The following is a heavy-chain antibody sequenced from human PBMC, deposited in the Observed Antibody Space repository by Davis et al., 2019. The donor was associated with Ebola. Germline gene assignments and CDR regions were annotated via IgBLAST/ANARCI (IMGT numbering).Heavy chain of an antibody. D-gene: IGHD5-24*01. CDR2: IKEDGTEK. CDR3: AREIGWLQLGLDY. Sequence: GESLKISCAASGFTFSSYWMSWVRQAPGKGLEWVANIKEDGTEKHYVDSVKGRFTISRDNAKNSLYVQMNSLRAEDTAVYYCAREIGWLQLGLDYWGQGTLVTVSS. J-gene: IGHJ4*02. V-gene: IGHV3-7*01. CDR1: GFTFSSYW.